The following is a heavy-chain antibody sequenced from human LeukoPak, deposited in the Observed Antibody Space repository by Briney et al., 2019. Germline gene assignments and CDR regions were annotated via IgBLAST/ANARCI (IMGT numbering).Heavy chain of an antibody. D-gene: IGHD6-13*01. CDR3: AGDVAAAGTVGDFDY. CDR2: ISAYNGNT. V-gene: IGHV1-18*01. CDR1: GYTFTSYG. J-gene: IGHJ4*02. Sequence: ASVKVSCKASGYTFTSYGISWVRQAPGQGLEWMGWISAYNGNTNYAQKLQGRVTMTTDTSTSTAYMELRSLRSDDTAVYYCAGDVAAAGTVGDFDYWGQGTLVTVSS.